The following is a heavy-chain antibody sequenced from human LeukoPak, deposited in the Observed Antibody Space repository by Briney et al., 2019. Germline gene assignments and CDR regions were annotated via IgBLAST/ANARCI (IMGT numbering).Heavy chain of an antibody. V-gene: IGHV4-39*07. CDR1: GGSISSNDYY. CDR3: ARGETGGSDY. J-gene: IGHJ4*02. CDR2: IYYSGST. Sequence: PSETLSLTCTVSGGSISSNDYYWGWLRQPPGKGLEWIASIYYSGSTYYNPSLKSRATISVGTSNNQFSLKLSSVTAADTAVYYCARGETGGSDYWGQGTLVTVSS. D-gene: IGHD7-27*01.